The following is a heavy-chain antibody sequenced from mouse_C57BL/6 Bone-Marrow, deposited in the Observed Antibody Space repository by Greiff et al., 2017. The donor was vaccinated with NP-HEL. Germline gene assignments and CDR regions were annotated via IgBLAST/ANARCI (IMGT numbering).Heavy chain of an antibody. J-gene: IGHJ3*01. V-gene: IGHV1-81*01. CDR1: GYTFTSYS. CDR3: ASGRDGYDWFAY. CDR2: IYPRSGNT. D-gene: IGHD2-2*01. Sequence: QVHLQQSGAELARPGASVKLSCKASGYTFTSYSISWVKQRTGQGLEWIGEIYPRSGNTYYNEKFKGKATLTADKSSSTAYMELRSLTSEDSAVYFCASGRDGYDWFAYWGQGTLVTVSA.